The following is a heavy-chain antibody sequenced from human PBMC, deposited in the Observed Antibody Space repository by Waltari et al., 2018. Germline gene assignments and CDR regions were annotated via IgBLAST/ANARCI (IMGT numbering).Heavy chain of an antibody. J-gene: IGHJ6*03. Sequence: QVQLQESGPGLVKPSETLSLTCTVSGGSISSYYWSWIRQPAGKGLEWIGRIYTSGGTNYNPSRKSRVTMSVDTSKNQFSLKLSSVTAADTAVYYCAGASYDFWSGYQTNYYYYMDVWGKGTTVTISS. D-gene: IGHD3-3*01. CDR3: AGASYDFWSGYQTNYYYYMDV. CDR2: IYTSGGT. CDR1: GGSISSYY. V-gene: IGHV4-4*07.